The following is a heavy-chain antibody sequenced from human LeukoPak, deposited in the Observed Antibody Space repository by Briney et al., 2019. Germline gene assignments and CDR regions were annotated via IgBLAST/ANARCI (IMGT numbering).Heavy chain of an antibody. V-gene: IGHV1-2*02. CDR2: INPNSGGT. J-gene: IGHJ3*02. CDR3: ARRGSGSGAFDI. Sequence: ASVKVSCKASGYTFTGYYMHWVRQAPGQGLGWMGWINPNSGGTNYAQKFQGRVTMTRDTSISTAYMELSRLRSDDTAVYYCARRGSGSGAFDIWGQGTMVTVSS. CDR1: GYTFTGYY. D-gene: IGHD3-10*01.